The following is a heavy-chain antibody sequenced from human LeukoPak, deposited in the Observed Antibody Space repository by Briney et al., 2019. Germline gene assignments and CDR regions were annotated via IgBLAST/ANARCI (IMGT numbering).Heavy chain of an antibody. V-gene: IGHV4-59*02. CDR2: IYYSGTT. J-gene: IGHJ4*02. CDR1: GGSVGRNY. D-gene: IGHD3-16*02. Sequence: SETLSLTCTVSGGSVGRNYWSWLRQPPGKGLEYMGYIYYSGTTNYKRRVTISVDTSKNQFSLKLSSVTAADTAVYYCARDRPDDYVWGSYHYSDYWGQGILVTVSS. CDR3: ARDRPDDYVWGSYHYSDY.